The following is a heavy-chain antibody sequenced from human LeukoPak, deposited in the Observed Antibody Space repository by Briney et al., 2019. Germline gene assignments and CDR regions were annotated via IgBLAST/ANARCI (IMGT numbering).Heavy chain of an antibody. J-gene: IGHJ5*02. CDR2: IYYSGST. D-gene: IGHD3-10*01. CDR3: ARGLERFGESFDP. V-gene: IGHV4-59*01. Sequence: SGPTLVKPSETLSLTCTVSGGSISSYYWSWIRQPPGKGLEWIGYIYYSGSTNYNPSLKSRVTISVDTSKNQFSLKLSSVTAADTAVYYCARGLERFGESFDPWGQGTLVTVSS. CDR1: GGSISSYY.